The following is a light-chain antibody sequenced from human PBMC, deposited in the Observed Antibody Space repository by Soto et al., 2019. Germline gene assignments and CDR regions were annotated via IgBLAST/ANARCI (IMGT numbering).Light chain of an antibody. Sequence: DIQMTQSPATLSASVGDRVSITCRASQDISRWLAWYQQKPGKAPKVLIWDASSLQSGVPSRFSGGGSGTDFTLTISSLQPEDFATYSCQESETFGQGTKVDI. CDR3: QESET. J-gene: IGKJ1*01. CDR1: QDISRW. CDR2: DAS. V-gene: IGKV1-5*01.